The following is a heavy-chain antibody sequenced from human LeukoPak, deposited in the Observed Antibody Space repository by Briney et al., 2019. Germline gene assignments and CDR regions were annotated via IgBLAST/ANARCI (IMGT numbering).Heavy chain of an antibody. CDR2: IYYSGST. Sequence: PSETLSLTCTVSGGSISSSSYYWGWIRQPPGKGLEWIGSIYYSGSTYYNPSLKSRVTISVDTSKNQFSLKLSSVTAADTAVYYCATTLGYCGGGYCHNWGQGTLVTVSS. CDR1: GGSISSSSYY. D-gene: IGHD2-15*01. CDR3: ATTLGYCGGGYCHN. J-gene: IGHJ4*02. V-gene: IGHV4-39*07.